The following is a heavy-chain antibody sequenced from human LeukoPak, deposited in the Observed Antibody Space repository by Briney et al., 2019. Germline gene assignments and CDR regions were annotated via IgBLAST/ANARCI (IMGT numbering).Heavy chain of an antibody. V-gene: IGHV1-69*05. Sequence: ASVKVSCKASGYTFTGYYMHWVRQAPGQGLEWMGGIIPIFGTANYAQKFQGRVTITTDESTSTAYMELSSLRSEDTAVYYCARGGATHYWYFDLWGRGTLVTVSS. J-gene: IGHJ2*01. CDR2: IIPIFGTA. CDR1: GYTFTGYY. CDR3: ARGGATHYWYFDL. D-gene: IGHD1-26*01.